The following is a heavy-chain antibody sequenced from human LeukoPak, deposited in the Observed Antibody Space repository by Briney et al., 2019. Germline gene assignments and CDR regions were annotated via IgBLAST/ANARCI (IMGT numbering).Heavy chain of an antibody. D-gene: IGHD6-19*01. V-gene: IGHV4-39*07. CDR3: ARDRGQWPADAFDI. Sequence: SETLSLTCTVSGGFISSSNSHWAWIRQPPGKGLEWVGTIYYSGNTYYKSSLKSRVTISVDTSKNQFSLKLSSVTAADTAVYYCARDRGQWPADAFDIWGQGTMVTVSS. CDR1: GGFISSSNSH. J-gene: IGHJ3*02. CDR2: IYYSGNT.